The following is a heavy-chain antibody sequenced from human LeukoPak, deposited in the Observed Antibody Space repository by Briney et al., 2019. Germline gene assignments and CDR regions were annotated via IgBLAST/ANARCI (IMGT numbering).Heavy chain of an antibody. V-gene: IGHV1-69*05. CDR2: IIPIFGTA. D-gene: IGHD6-13*01. J-gene: IGHJ4*02. CDR3: ARDNGGYSSRAFDY. CDR1: GGTFSSYA. Sequence: SVKVSCKASGGTFSSYAISWVRQAPGQGLEWMGGIIPIFGTANYAQKFQGRVTITTDESTSTAYMELSSLRSEDKAVYYCARDNGGYSSRAFDYWGQGTLVTVSS.